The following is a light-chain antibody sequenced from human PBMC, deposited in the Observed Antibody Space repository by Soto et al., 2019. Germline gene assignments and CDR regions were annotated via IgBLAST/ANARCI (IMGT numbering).Light chain of an antibody. V-gene: IGLV3-21*02. CDR3: QVWDSGTDHAG. CDR2: DDN. J-gene: IGLJ2*01. CDR1: NIGSQS. Sequence: SYELTQPPSVSVAPGQSARITCGGNNIGSQSVHWYQQKPGQAPVLVVYDDNDRPSGIPERFSGSKSGNAATLSITRVGAGDEADYYCQVWDSGTDHAGFCGGTKVTVL.